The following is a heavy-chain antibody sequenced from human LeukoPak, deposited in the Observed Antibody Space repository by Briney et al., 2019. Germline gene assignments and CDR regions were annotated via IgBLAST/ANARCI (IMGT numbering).Heavy chain of an antibody. D-gene: IGHD4-23*01. Sequence: GGSLRLSCEASGFTFNTCAMSWVRQAPGKGLEWVANIKEDGSEINYVDSVKGRFTISRDNAKNSLYLQMNSLRVDDTAVYYCARDRGYSTFDYWGQGTLVTVSS. V-gene: IGHV3-7*01. CDR2: IKEDGSEI. CDR3: ARDRGYSTFDY. CDR1: GFTFNTCA. J-gene: IGHJ4*02.